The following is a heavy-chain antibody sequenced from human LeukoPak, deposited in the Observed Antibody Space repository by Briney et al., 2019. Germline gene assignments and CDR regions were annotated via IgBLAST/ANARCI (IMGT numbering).Heavy chain of an antibody. CDR1: GGTFSSYA. CDR3: ARDDCSGGSCYFDY. CDR2: IIPIFGTA. V-gene: IGHV1-69*05. J-gene: IGHJ4*02. Sequence: ASVQVSCKASGGTFSSYAISWVRQAPGQGLEWMGGIIPIFGTANYAQKFQGRVTITTDESTSTAYMELSSLRSEDTAVYYCARDDCSGGSCYFDYWGQGTLVTVSS. D-gene: IGHD2-15*01.